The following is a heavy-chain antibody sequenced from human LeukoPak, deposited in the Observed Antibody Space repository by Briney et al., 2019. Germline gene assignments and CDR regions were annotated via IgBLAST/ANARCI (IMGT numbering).Heavy chain of an antibody. CDR2: ISAYNGNT. Sequence: AASVKVSCKASGYTLTSYYTHWVRQPRGQGREWMGWISAYNGNTNYAQKLQGRVTMTTDTSTSTAYMELRSLRSDDTAVYYWAREAGPGDYWGQGTLVTVSS. CDR1: GYTLTSYY. V-gene: IGHV1-18*04. CDR3: AREAGPGDY. D-gene: IGHD6-13*01. J-gene: IGHJ4*02.